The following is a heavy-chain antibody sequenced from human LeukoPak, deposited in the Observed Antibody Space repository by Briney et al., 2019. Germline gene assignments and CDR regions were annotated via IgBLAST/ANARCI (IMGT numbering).Heavy chain of an antibody. CDR3: AAESPYVWGSYRPYYYMDV. CDR2: IVVGSGHP. D-gene: IGHD3-16*02. J-gene: IGHJ6*03. V-gene: IGHV1-58*02. Sequence: TSVKVSCKTSGFTFTTSAIQWVRQARGQHLEWIGWIVVGSGHPNYAQKFQERVTFTRDMSTSTAYMELSSLRSEDTAVYYCAAESPYVWGSYRPYYYMDVWGKGTTVTVSS. CDR1: GFTFTTSA.